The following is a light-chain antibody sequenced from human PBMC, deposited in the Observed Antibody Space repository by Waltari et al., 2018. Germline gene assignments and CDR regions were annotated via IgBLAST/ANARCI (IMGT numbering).Light chain of an antibody. J-gene: IGKJ2*01. CDR2: GAS. CDR1: QDINSY. CDR3: QQFNSHPYT. Sequence: IQLTQSPSSLSASVGDRVTITCRASQDINSYLTWYQQRPGKAPKLLIYGASTLQSRVPSRFSGSGSGTHFTLTISSLQAEDFATYYCQQFNSHPYTFGQGTKLDI. V-gene: IGKV1-9*01.